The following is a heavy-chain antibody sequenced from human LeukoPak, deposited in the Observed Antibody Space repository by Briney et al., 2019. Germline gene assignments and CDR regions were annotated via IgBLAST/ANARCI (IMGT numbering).Heavy chain of an antibody. J-gene: IGHJ4*02. CDR3: TTDQSSSGQADY. CDR1: GFTFSNAW. V-gene: IGHV3-15*01. Sequence: GGSLRLSCAASGFTFSNAWMSWVRQAPGKGLEWVGRIKSKTDGGTTDYAAPVKGRFTISRDDSKNTLYLQMNSLKTEDTAVYCCTTDQSSSGQADYWDQGTLVTVSS. CDR2: IKSKTDGGTT. D-gene: IGHD3-22*01.